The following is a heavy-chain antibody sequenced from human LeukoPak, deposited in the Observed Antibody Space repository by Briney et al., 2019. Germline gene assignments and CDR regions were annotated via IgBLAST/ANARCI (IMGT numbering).Heavy chain of an antibody. CDR3: ATSGGFVLPNAITGNWYMDV. CDR2: MSGSGGVST. V-gene: IGHV3-23*01. J-gene: IGHJ6*03. D-gene: IGHD2-2*01. CDR1: GFTFSTYA. Sequence: GGSLRLSCVASGFTFSTYAMSWVRQAPGKGLECVSGMSGSGGVSTYYADSVKGRFTISRDNAQNSLFLQMNSLRAEDTAVYFCATSGGFVLPNAITGNWYMDVWGRGTSVTVSS.